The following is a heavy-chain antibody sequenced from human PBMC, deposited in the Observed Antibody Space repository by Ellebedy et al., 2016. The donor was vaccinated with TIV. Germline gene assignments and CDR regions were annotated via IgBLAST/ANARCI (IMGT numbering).Heavy chain of an antibody. D-gene: IGHD3-10*01. J-gene: IGHJ6*03. CDR2: MYTNGST. Sequence: SETLSLTXTVSGGSIRNYFWSWVRQPAGKGLEWIGRMYTNGSTNYNPSLKSRVTMSVDMSKNQISLKVNSVTAADTAVYYCARVGGSGSYSPPYYFYYMDVWGKGTTVTVSS. CDR3: ARVGGSGSYSPPYYFYYMDV. V-gene: IGHV4-4*07. CDR1: GGSIRNYF.